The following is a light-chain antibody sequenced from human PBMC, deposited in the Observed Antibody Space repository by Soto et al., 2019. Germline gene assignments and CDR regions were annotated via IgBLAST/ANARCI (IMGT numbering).Light chain of an antibody. CDR1: QSVGSVY. CDR3: QQYGSSRWT. J-gene: IGKJ1*01. Sequence: EIVLTQSPGTLSLSPGERATLSCRASQSVGSVYLAWYQHKPGQAPRLLIYGASSRATGIPDRISGGGSGTDFTLTISRLEPEDYAVYYCQQYGSSRWTFGQGTKVE. CDR2: GAS. V-gene: IGKV3-20*01.